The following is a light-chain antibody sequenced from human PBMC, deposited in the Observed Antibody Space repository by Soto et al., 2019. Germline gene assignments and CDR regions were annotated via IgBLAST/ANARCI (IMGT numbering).Light chain of an antibody. Sequence: EIVLTQSPGTLSLSAGEGATLSCRASQSVSSSYLAWYQQKPGQAPRLLIYGASSRATGIPDRFSGSGSGTDFTLTISRLEPEDFAVYYCQQYGRSPYTFGQGTKLEIK. CDR1: QSVSSSY. CDR3: QQYGRSPYT. V-gene: IGKV3-20*01. J-gene: IGKJ2*01. CDR2: GAS.